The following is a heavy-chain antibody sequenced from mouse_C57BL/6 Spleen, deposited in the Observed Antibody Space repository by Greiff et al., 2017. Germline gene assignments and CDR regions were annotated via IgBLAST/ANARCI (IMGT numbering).Heavy chain of an antibody. D-gene: IGHD1-1*01. J-gene: IGHJ4*01. Sequence: QVQLQQSGPELVKPGASVKISCKASGYAFSSSWMHWVKQRPGKGLEWIGRIYPGDGDTNYNGQFKGKATLTADKSSSTAYMQLSSLTSEDSAVYVCARDTTVVAHHAMDYWGQGTSVTVSS. CDR3: ARDTTVVAHHAMDY. V-gene: IGHV1-82*01. CDR1: GYAFSSSW. CDR2: IYPGDGDT.